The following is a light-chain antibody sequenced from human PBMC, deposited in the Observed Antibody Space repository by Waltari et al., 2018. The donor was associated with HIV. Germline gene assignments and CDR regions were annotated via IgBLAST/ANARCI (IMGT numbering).Light chain of an antibody. J-gene: IGKJ1*01. CDR2: GAS. CDR1: QTVSSSQ. Sequence: EIVLTQSPGSLSLSPGERATLSCRASQTVSSSQLAWYQQKPGQAPRRLIYGASTRATGTPDRFSGSGSGTDFTLTITRLEREDFAVYYCQQYGRSPWTFGQGTKVE. CDR3: QQYGRSPWT. V-gene: IGKV3-20*01.